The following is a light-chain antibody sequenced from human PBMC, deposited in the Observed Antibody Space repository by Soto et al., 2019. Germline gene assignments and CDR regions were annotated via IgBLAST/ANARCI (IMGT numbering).Light chain of an antibody. Sequence: QSVLTQPPSASGTPGQRVTISCSGSSSNIGSNYVYWYQHLTGTAPKLLIYRNNQRPSGVPDRFSGSKSGASASLAISGLRSEDGADYYCATWDDSLSNDVFGTGTKLTVL. CDR2: RNN. CDR1: SSNIGSNY. J-gene: IGLJ1*01. CDR3: ATWDDSLSNDV. V-gene: IGLV1-47*01.